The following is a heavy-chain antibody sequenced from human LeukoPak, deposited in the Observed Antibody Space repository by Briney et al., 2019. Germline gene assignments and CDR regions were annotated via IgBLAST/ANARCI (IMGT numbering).Heavy chain of an antibody. CDR2: ISGSGGST. Sequence: GGSLRLSCAASGFTFSSYAMSWVRQAPGKWLEWVSAISGSGGSTYYADSVKGRFTISRDNSKNTLYLQMNSLRAEDTAVYYCAKDSPSWRASYYYGMDVWGQGTTVTVSS. CDR1: GFTFSSYA. CDR3: AKDSPSWRASYYYGMDV. D-gene: IGHD3-3*01. V-gene: IGHV3-23*01. J-gene: IGHJ6*02.